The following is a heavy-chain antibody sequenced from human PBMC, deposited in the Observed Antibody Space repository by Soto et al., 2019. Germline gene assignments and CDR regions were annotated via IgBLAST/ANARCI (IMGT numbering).Heavy chain of an antibody. J-gene: IGHJ4*02. V-gene: IGHV4-34*01. Sequence: QVQLQQWGAGLLKPSETLSLTCAVYGGSFSGYYWSWIRQPPGKGLEWIGELNHSGSTNYNPSLKSRVTISVDTSKNQFSLKLSSVTAADTAVYYCARGTSLRGWTLNLWLPFFDYWGQGTLVTVSS. CDR3: ARGTSLRGWTLNLWLPFFDY. CDR1: GGSFSGYY. D-gene: IGHD5-18*01. CDR2: LNHSGST.